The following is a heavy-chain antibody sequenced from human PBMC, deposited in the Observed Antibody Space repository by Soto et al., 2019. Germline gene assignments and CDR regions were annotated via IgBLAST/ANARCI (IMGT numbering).Heavy chain of an antibody. CDR3: AKGRALVSCASPAYNTMDV. CDR2: ISGSGGST. Sequence: PGGSLRLSCAASGFTFSSYAMSWVRQAPGKGLEWVSTISGSGGSTYYADSVKGRFTISRDSSKNTLYLQMNSLRAEDTAVYYCAKGRALVSCASPAYNTMDVCSQGTTVTVSS. V-gene: IGHV3-23*01. CDR1: GFTFSSYA. D-gene: IGHD1-1*01. J-gene: IGHJ6*02.